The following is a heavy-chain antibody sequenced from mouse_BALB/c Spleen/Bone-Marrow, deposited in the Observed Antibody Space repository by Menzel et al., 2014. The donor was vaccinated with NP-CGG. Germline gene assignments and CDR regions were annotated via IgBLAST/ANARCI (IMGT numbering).Heavy chain of an antibody. J-gene: IGHJ4*01. CDR1: GYTFSDYA. Sequence: ESGAELVRPGVSVKISCKGSGYTFSDYAMHWVKQSHAKSLEWIGVISTYYGDASYNQKFKGKSTMTVDKPSSTAYMELARLTSDDSAIYYCARDAMDYWGQGTSVTVSS. CDR2: ISTYYGDA. V-gene: IGHV1S137*01. CDR3: ARDAMDY.